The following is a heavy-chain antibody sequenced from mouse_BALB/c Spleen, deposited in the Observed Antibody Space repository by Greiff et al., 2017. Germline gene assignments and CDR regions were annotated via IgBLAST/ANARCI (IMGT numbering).Heavy chain of an antibody. D-gene: IGHD1-1*01. Sequence: EVQVVESGGGLVQPGGSRKLSCAASGFTFSSFGMHWVRQAPEKGLEWVAYISSGSSTIYYADTVKGRFTISRDNPKNTLFLQMTSLRSEDTAMYYCARDGYYGSSPYYWGQGTTLTVSS. CDR3: ARDGYYGSSPYY. J-gene: IGHJ2*01. CDR1: GFTFSSFG. V-gene: IGHV5-17*02. CDR2: ISSGSSTI.